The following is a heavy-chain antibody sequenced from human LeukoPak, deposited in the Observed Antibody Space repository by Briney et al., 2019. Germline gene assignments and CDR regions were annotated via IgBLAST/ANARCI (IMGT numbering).Heavy chain of an antibody. CDR2: FDPEDGET. Sequence: ASVNVSCKVSGYTLTELSMHWVRQAPGKGLEWMGGFDPEDGETIYAQKFQGRVTMTEDTSTDTAYMELSSLRSEDTAVYYCATDSGDYVRAFDHWGQGTLVTVSS. CDR3: ATDSGDYVRAFDH. CDR1: GYTLTELS. J-gene: IGHJ4*02. D-gene: IGHD4-17*01. V-gene: IGHV1-24*01.